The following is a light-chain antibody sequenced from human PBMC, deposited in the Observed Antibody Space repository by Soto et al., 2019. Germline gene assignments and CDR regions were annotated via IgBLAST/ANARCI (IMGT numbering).Light chain of an antibody. CDR2: LNSDGSH. Sequence: QPVLTQSPSASASLGASVKLTCTLSSGHSSYAIAWHQQQPEKGPRYLMKLNSDGSHNKGDGIPDRFSGSSSGAERYLTISSLQSEDEADYSCQTWGTDFSVVFGGGTKLTVL. CDR1: SGHSSYA. V-gene: IGLV4-69*01. CDR3: QTWGTDFSVV. J-gene: IGLJ2*01.